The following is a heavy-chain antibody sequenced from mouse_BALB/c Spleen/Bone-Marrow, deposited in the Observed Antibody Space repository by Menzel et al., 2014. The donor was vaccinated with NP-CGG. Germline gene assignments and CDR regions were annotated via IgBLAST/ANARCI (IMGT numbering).Heavy chain of an antibody. Sequence: VKLMESGAELVKPGASVKLSCKASGYTFTSYYMYWVKQRPGQGLEWIGGINPSNGGTNFNEKFKSKATLTVDKSSSTAYMQLSSLTSEDSAVYYCTRSEPFTYWGQGTLVPVSA. CDR3: TRSEPFTY. CDR2: INPSNGGT. V-gene: IGHV1S81*02. CDR1: GYTFTSYY. J-gene: IGHJ3*01.